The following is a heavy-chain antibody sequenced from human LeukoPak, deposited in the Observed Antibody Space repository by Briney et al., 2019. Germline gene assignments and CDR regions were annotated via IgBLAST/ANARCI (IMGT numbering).Heavy chain of an antibody. CDR2: INHSGST. D-gene: IGHD5-24*01. V-gene: IGHV4-34*01. Sequence: SETLSLTCAVYGGPFSGHYWSWIRQPPGKGLEWIGEINHSGSTNYNPSLKSRVTISVDTSKNQFSLKLSSVTAADTAVYYCARVIEMATIPTFDYWGQGTLVTVSS. CDR1: GGPFSGHY. J-gene: IGHJ4*02. CDR3: ARVIEMATIPTFDY.